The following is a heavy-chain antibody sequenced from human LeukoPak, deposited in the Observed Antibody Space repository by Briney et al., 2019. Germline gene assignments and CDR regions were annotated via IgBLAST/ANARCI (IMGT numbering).Heavy chain of an antibody. V-gene: IGHV4-39*01. D-gene: IGHD3-22*01. CDR2: IYYSGST. CDR1: GGSISSSSYY. CDR3: ARTPNYYDSSGYSYFDY. J-gene: IGHJ4*02. Sequence: PSETLSLTCTVSGGSISSSSYYWGWIRQPPGKGLEWIGSIYYSGSTYYNPSLKSRVTISVDTSKNQFSLELSSVTAADTAVYYCARTPNYYDSSGYSYFDYWGQGTLVTVSS.